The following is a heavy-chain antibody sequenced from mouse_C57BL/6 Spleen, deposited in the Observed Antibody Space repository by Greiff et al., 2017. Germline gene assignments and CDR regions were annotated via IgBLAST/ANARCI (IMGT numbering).Heavy chain of an antibody. V-gene: IGHV2-2*01. Sequence: QVQLQQSGPGLVQPSQSLSITCTVSGFSLTSYGVHWVRQSPGKGLEWLGVIWSGGSTDYNAAFISRLSISKDNSKSQVFFKMNSLQADDTAIYYCARVPSSYYYGSSHWYFDVWGTGTTVTVSS. CDR3: ARVPSSYYYGSSHWYFDV. CDR1: GFSLTSYG. CDR2: IWSGGST. D-gene: IGHD1-1*01. J-gene: IGHJ1*03.